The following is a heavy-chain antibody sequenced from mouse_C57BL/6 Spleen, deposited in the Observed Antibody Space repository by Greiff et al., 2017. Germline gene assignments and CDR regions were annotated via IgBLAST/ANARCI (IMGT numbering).Heavy chain of an antibody. Sequence: QVQLQQPGAELVRPGSSVKLSCKASGYTFTSYWLHWVKQRPIHGLEWIGNIDPSDSETHYNQKFKDKATLTVDKSSSTAYMQLSSLTSEDSAVYYCARRSSEYFDYWGQGTTLTVSS. D-gene: IGHD6-1*01. CDR2: IDPSDSET. CDR1: GYTFTSYW. CDR3: ARRSSEYFDY. V-gene: IGHV1-52*01. J-gene: IGHJ2*01.